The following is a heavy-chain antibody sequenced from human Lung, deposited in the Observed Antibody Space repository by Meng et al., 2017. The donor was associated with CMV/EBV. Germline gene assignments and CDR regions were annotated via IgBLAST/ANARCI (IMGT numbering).Heavy chain of an antibody. CDR1: GFTFSSYA. CDR2: IYSDGSNT. CDR3: AKGRREFDWLHYFDY. D-gene: IGHD3-9*01. J-gene: IGHJ4*02. V-gene: IGHV3-23*03. Sequence: GGSLRLXCAASGFTFSSYAMSWVRQAPGKGLEWVSVIYSDGSNTYYADSVKGRFTISRDNSKNTLYLQMNSLRAEDTAVYYCAKGRREFDWLHYFDYWGQGTLVTVSS.